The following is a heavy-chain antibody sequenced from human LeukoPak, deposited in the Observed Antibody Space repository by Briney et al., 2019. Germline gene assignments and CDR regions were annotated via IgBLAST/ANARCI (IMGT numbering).Heavy chain of an antibody. V-gene: IGHV4-59*01. CDR1: GGPIGGYY. D-gene: IGHD2-8*01. CDR3: ATLFRYCTNGVCYYDAFDI. Sequence: PSETLSLTCIVSGGPIGGYYWSWIRQPPGKGLECIGYIYYSGCTNYNPSLKRRVTISVDTSKNQFSLKLSSVTAADTAVYYCATLFRYCTNGVCYYDAFDIWGQGTMVTVSS. CDR2: IYYSGCT. J-gene: IGHJ3*02.